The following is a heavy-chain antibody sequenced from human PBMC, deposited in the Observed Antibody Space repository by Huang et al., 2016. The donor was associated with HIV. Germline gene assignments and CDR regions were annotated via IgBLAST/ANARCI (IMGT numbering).Heavy chain of an antibody. V-gene: IGHV7-4-1*02. Sequence: QVQLVQSGSELKKPGASVKVSCKASGYTFARHAMHWVRQVPGQGLEWMGWINTATGNPIDAQDFTGRLVFSLDTTVSTAYLQISSLKAEDTAVYYCAREGAAAGFDPWGQGTLVTVSS. CDR3: AREGAAAGFDP. CDR2: INTATGNP. CDR1: GYTFARHA. D-gene: IGHD6-13*01. J-gene: IGHJ5*02.